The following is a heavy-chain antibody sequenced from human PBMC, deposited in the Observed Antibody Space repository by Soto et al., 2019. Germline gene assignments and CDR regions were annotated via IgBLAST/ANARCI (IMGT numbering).Heavy chain of an antibody. J-gene: IGHJ6*02. CDR1: GVTFNTYG. D-gene: IGHD5-18*01. V-gene: IGHV3-30*18. CDR2: ISYDGRNK. CDR3: AKDRTAMVRASQYYGMDV. Sequence: QVQLVESGGGVVQPGRSLRLSCAASGVTFNTYGMHWVRQAPGKGLEWVAVISYDGRNKYYADSVEGRFTISRDNAKNTLYLQMNRLSAEDTAVYYCAKDRTAMVRASQYYGMDVWGQGTTVTVSS.